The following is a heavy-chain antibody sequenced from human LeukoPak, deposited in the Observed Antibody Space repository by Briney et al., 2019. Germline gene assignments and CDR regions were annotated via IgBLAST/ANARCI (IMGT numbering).Heavy chain of an antibody. D-gene: IGHD1-26*01. CDR2: IWTDGSKK. Sequence: GGSLRLSCAASGFVFNNYGMHWVRQAPGKGLEWVVVIWTDGSKKSYADSVKGRFTFTRDNSKNMLYLQMDSLRADDTAVYYCARRSSGTSGLDYWGQGILVTVSS. CDR1: GFVFNNYG. CDR3: ARRSSGTSGLDY. J-gene: IGHJ4*02. V-gene: IGHV3-33*01.